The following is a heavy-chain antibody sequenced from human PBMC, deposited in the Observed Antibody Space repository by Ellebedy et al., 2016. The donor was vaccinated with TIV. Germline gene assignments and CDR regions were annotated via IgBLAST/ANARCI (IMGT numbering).Heavy chain of an antibody. D-gene: IGHD1-26*01. J-gene: IGHJ4*02. CDR3: AREGGTYYSAHFDQ. V-gene: IGHV3-23*01. CDR2: IGDDAVAT. Sequence: PGGSLRLSCAASGFTFSTYSMNWVRQAPGIGLEWVSAIGDDAVATHYADSVKGRFTISRDNFGNMLYLQMNSLGAEDTAVYYCAREGGTYYSAHFDQWGQGTPVTVSS. CDR1: GFTFSTYS.